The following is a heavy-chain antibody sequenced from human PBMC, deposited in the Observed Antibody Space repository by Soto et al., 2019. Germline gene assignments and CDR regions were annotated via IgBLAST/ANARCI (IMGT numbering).Heavy chain of an antibody. CDR2: ISSRGTYV. CDR3: ARQVPYSSHRMDV. D-gene: IGHD3-22*01. CDR1: GFTFSSYS. J-gene: IGHJ6*02. Sequence: GGSLRLSCAASGFTFSSYSMNWVRQAPGKGLEWVSSISSRGTYVYYADSVKGRFTVSKDNANNVLFLQMNSLRAEDTAVYYCARQVPYSSHRMDVWGQGTTVTVSS. V-gene: IGHV3-21*06.